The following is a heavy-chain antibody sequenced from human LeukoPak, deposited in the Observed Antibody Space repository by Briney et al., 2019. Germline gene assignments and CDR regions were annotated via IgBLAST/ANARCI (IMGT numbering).Heavy chain of an antibody. CDR1: GFTFSSYA. CDR2: ISGSGGST. Sequence: GGSLRLSCAASGFTFSSYAMSWVRQAPGKGLEWVSAISGSGGSTYYADSVKGRFTISRDNSKNTLHLQMNSLRAEDTAVYYCAKFSYSNPYTPFDYWGQGTLVTVSS. J-gene: IGHJ4*02. CDR3: AKFSYSNPYTPFDY. V-gene: IGHV3-23*01. D-gene: IGHD4-4*01.